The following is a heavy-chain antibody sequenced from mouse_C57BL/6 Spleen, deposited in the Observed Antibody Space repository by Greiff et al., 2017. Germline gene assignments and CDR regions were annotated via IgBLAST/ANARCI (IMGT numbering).Heavy chain of an antibody. CDR1: GYTFTSYW. Sequence: QVQLQQPGAELVMPGASVKLSCKASGYTFTSYWMPWVKQRPGQGLEWIGEIDPSDSYTNYNQKFKGKSTLTVDKSSSTAYMQLSSLTSEDSAVYYCAVAGTSDYWGQGTTLTVSS. V-gene: IGHV1-69*01. CDR2: IDPSDSYT. J-gene: IGHJ2*01. CDR3: AVAGTSDY. D-gene: IGHD4-1*01.